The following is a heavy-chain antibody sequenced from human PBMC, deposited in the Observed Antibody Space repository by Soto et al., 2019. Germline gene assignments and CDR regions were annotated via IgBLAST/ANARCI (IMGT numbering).Heavy chain of an antibody. D-gene: IGHD3-22*01. V-gene: IGHV1-18*01. CDR1: GYTFTSSG. CDR3: ARAFFYQGSDSRVDSCDDVDF. J-gene: IGHJ3*01. Sequence: QVQLVQSGAEVKKPGASVKVSCKASGYTFTSSGMSWVRQAPGQGLEWMGWISAHTGSSEYEQSFQGRVNMTTDRSTSTAYMELRSLRSDDKAVYDCARAFFYQGSDSRVDSCDDVDFWGPWTLVTVSS. CDR2: ISAHTGSS.